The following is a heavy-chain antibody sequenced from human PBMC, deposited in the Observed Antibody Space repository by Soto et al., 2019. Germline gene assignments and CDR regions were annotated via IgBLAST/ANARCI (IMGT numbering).Heavy chain of an antibody. V-gene: IGHV1-46*01. CDR3: ARVVGYCSSTSCHQNFDY. D-gene: IGHD2-2*01. Sequence: GASVKVSCKASGYTFTSYYMHWVRQAPGQGLEWMGIINPSGGSTSYAQKFQGRVTMTRGTSTSTVYMELSSLRSEDTAVYYCARVVGYCSSTSCHQNFDYWGQGTLVTVSS. CDR1: GYTFTSYY. CDR2: INPSGGST. J-gene: IGHJ4*02.